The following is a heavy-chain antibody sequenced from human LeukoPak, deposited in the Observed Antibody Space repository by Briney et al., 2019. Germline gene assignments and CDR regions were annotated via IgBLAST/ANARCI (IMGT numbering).Heavy chain of an antibody. CDR3: ASGGLSYYYDSSGPLPLGY. CDR2: IYHSGST. Sequence: PSETLSLTCTVSGYSISSGYFWGWIRQPPGKGLEWIGSIYHSGSTYYNPSLKSRVTISVDTSKNQFSLKLSSVTAADTAVYYCASGGLSYYYDSSGPLPLGYWGQGTLVTVSS. J-gene: IGHJ4*02. V-gene: IGHV4-38-2*02. CDR1: GYSISSGYF. D-gene: IGHD3-22*01.